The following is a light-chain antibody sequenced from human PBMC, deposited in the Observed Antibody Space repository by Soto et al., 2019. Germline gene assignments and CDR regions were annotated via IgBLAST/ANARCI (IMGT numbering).Light chain of an antibody. CDR3: SSCTSTSTRV. V-gene: IGLV2-14*01. Sequence: QSVLTQPASVSGSPGQSITISCTGTTSDVGGYNSVSWYQQHPGKAPELMIYDVSNRPSGISYRFSGSKSGNTASLTISGLQAEDEADYYCSSCTSTSTRVFGTGTKVTVL. CDR1: TSDVGGYNS. J-gene: IGLJ1*01. CDR2: DVS.